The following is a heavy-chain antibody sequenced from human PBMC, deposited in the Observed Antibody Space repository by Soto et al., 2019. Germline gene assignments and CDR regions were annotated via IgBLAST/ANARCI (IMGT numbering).Heavy chain of an antibody. V-gene: IGHV3-73*01. CDR2: IRSKANSYAT. CDR1: GFTFSGSA. D-gene: IGHD3-3*01. J-gene: IGHJ6*02. CDR3: VGWLSSGYYYYGMDV. Sequence: GGSLRLSCAASGFTFSGSAMHWVRQASGKGLEWVGRIRSKANSYATAYAASVKGRFTISRDDSKNTAYLQMNSLKTEDTAVYYCVGWLSSGYYYYGMDVWGQGTTVTVSS.